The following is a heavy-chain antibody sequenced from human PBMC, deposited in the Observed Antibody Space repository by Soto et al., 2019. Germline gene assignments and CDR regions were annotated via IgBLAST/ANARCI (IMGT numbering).Heavy chain of an antibody. V-gene: IGHV4-31*01. D-gene: IGHD3-10*01. CDR2: IYYSGST. J-gene: IGHJ6*02. Sequence: QVQLQESGPGLVKPSQTLSLTCTVSGGSISSGGYYWSWIRQHPGKGLEWIGYIYYSGSTYYNPXLKXXXTISVETSKNXXSXKXXSVTAADTAVYYCASSGARYTYGSGSYPYYYGMDVWGQGTTVTVSS. CDR3: ASSGARYTYGSGSYPYYYGMDV. CDR1: GGSISSGGYY.